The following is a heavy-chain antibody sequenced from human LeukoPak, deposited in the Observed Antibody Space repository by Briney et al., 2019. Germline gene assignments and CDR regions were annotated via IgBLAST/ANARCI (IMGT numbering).Heavy chain of an antibody. CDR3: AGHLQLERRVLKNNYGTDV. Sequence: GGSLRLSCAASGFTFSSYWMSWVRQAPGKGLEWVANIKQDGSEKYYVDSVKGRFTISRDNAKNSLYLQMNSLRAEDTAVYYCAGHLQLERRVLKNNYGTDVWGQGTTVTVSS. CDR1: GFTFSSYW. D-gene: IGHD1-1*01. J-gene: IGHJ6*02. CDR2: IKQDGSEK. V-gene: IGHV3-7*01.